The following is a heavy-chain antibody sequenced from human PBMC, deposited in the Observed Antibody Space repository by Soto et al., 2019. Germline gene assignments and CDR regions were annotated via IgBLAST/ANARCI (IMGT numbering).Heavy chain of an antibody. CDR2: VTPLVNSA. Sequence: QVQLVQSGAEVKKPGSSVRVSCKASGGSFSTYIITWVRQAPGQGLEWMGRVTPLVNSANYAQKFVGRVTLTADISTTTAYMELTSLTSEDTAVYYCAILFYFGDLLASSEHWGQGTLVTVSS. CDR1: GGSFSTYI. D-gene: IGHD3-10*01. J-gene: IGHJ1*01. V-gene: IGHV1-69*02. CDR3: AILFYFGDLLASSEH.